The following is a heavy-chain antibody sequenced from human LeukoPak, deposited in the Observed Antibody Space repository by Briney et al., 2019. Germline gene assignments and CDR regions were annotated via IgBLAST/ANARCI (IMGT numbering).Heavy chain of an antibody. CDR1: GGSISSYY. J-gene: IGHJ3*02. Sequence: SETLSLTCTVSGGSISSYYWSWIRQPAGKGLEWIGRIYTSGSTYYNPSLKSRVTISVDTSKNQFSLKLSSVTAADTAVYYCARGTYYYDSSGSSLDAFDIWGQGTMVTVSS. CDR2: IYTSGST. V-gene: IGHV4-4*07. D-gene: IGHD3-22*01. CDR3: ARGTYYYDSSGSSLDAFDI.